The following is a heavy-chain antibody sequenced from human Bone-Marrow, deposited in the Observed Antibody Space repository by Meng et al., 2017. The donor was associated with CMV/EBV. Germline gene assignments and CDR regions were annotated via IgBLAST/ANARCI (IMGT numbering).Heavy chain of an antibody. D-gene: IGHD1-26*01. Sequence: ASVKVSCKASGYTFIDYYIHWVRQAPGQGLEWMGWINPNNGGTNYAQKFQGRVTMTRDTSINTAHMELSRLKYDDTAVYYCARAKWEGATPPTLGYWGRGTLVTVSS. CDR1: GYTFIDYY. CDR2: INPNNGGT. V-gene: IGHV1-2*02. CDR3: ARAKWEGATPPTLGY. J-gene: IGHJ4*02.